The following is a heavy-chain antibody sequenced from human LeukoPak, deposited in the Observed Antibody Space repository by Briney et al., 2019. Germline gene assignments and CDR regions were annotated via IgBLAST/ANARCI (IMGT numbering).Heavy chain of an antibody. V-gene: IGHV3-23*01. CDR2: ISGSGDAA. Sequence: GGSLRLSCAASGFTFTTYGMSWVRQAPGKGLEWVSVISGSGDAAYYADSVKGRFTISRDNSKNTVSLQMNSLRAEDTATYYCASEDSRSDYWGQGTLLTVSS. J-gene: IGHJ4*02. CDR3: ASEDSRSDY. CDR1: GFTFTTYG. D-gene: IGHD5-18*01.